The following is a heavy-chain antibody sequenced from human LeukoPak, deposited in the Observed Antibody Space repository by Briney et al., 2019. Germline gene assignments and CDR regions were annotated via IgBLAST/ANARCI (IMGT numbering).Heavy chain of an antibody. CDR1: GYSFSTYW. CDR2: IYPGDSDT. Sequence: GESLKISCKGSGYSFSTYWIAWVRQMPGKGLEWMGIIYPGDSDTRYSPSFQGQVTISADKSISTAYLQWSSLKASDSAMYYCATNTMFRGIHAFDIWGQGTMVTVSS. J-gene: IGHJ3*02. CDR3: ATNTMFRGIHAFDI. D-gene: IGHD3-10*01. V-gene: IGHV5-51*01.